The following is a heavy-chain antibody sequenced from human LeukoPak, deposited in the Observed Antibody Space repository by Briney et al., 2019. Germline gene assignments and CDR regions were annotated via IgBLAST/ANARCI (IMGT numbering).Heavy chain of an antibody. CDR2: IKQDGSEK. J-gene: IGHJ4*02. V-gene: IGHV3-7*01. CDR3: ARPLPWDTAMDPYYFDY. CDR1: GFTFSSYW. Sequence: GGSLRLSCAASGFTFSSYWMSWVRQAPGKGLEWVANIKQDGSEKYYVDSVKGRFTISRDNAKNSLYLQMNSLRAEDTAMYYCARPLPWDTAMDPYYFDYWGQGTLVTVSS. D-gene: IGHD5-18*01.